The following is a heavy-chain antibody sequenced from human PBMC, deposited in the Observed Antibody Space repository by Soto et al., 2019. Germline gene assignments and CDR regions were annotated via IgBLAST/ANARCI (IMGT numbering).Heavy chain of an antibody. CDR3: AASGYDHRDFDY. CDR2: TRNKANSYST. V-gene: IGHV3-72*01. D-gene: IGHD3-16*01. CDR1: GFTFSDYY. Sequence: EVQLVESGGGLVQPGGSLRLSCEASGFTFSDYYMDWVRQAPGKGLEWVGRTRNKANSYSTEYAASVKGRFTISRDDSKNSLYLQMNSLKTEDTAVYYCAASGYDHRDFDYWGQGTLVTVSS. J-gene: IGHJ4*02.